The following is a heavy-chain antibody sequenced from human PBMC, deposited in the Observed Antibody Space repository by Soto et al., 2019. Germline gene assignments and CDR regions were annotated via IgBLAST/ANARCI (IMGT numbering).Heavy chain of an antibody. Sequence: EVQLVESGGGLVQPGGSLRLSCAASGFTFSHYWMYWVRQAPGKGLVWVSRINSDGSVSSYADSVKGRLTISRDNVKNTLYLQMESLRAEDTAVYYCARGDCVGGTCYSLAGSFYYDMDVWGKGTTVTVFS. CDR3: ARGDCVGGTCYSLAGSFYYDMDV. CDR2: INSDGSVS. J-gene: IGHJ6*03. CDR1: GFTFSHYW. V-gene: IGHV3-74*01. D-gene: IGHD2-15*01.